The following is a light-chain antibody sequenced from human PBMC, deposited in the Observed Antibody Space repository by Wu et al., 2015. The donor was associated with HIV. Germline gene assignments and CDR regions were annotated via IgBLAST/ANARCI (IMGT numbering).Light chain of an antibody. CDR3: QQSHSVPQLT. J-gene: IGKJ4*01. V-gene: IGKV1-39*01. CDR1: QSISRY. CDR2: LAS. Sequence: DIQMTQSPSSLSASVGDRVTIACRASQSISRYLNWYQQKPGKAPKLLIYLASYLQSGVPSRFSGSGSGTDFTLTISSLQPEDFATYYCQQSHSVPQLTFGGGTKVEIK.